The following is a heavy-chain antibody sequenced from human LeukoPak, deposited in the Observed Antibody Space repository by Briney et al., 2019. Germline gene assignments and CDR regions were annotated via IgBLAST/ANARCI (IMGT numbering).Heavy chain of an antibody. CDR3: ARARYYYDSSGYYFDY. V-gene: IGHV3-48*03. D-gene: IGHD3-22*01. Sequence: GGSLRLSCAASGFTFSSYEMNWVRQAPGKGLEWVSYISSSGSTIYYADSVKGRFTISRGNAKNSLYVQMNSLRDEDTAVYFCARARYYYDSSGYYFDYWGQGTLVTVSS. CDR1: GFTFSSYE. J-gene: IGHJ4*02. CDR2: ISSSGSTI.